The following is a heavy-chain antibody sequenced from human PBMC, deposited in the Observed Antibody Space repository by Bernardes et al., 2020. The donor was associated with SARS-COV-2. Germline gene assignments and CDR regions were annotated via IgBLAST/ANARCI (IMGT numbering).Heavy chain of an antibody. CDR1: GFTFSSYG. Sequence: GGSLRLSCAASGFTFSSYGMHWVRQAPGKGLEWVAVIWYDGSNKYYADPVKGRFTISRDNSKNTLYLQMNSLRAQDTAVYYCARDPPSRATISLDYWGQGTLVTVSS. CDR3: ARDPPSRATISLDY. J-gene: IGHJ4*02. V-gene: IGHV3-33*01. CDR2: IWYDGSNK. D-gene: IGHD5-12*01.